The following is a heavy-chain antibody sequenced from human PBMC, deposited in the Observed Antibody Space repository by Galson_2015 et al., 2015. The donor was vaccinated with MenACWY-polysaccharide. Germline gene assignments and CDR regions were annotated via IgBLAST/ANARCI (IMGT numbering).Heavy chain of an antibody. CDR3: ARGSHYSYYYMDV. CDR1: GYTFGSRD. Sequence: SVKVSCKASGYTFGSRDINWVRQATGQGLEWTGWMNPNSGNTGYAQKFKGRVTMTRNTSITTAYMELSSLRSEDTAVYYCARGSHYSYYYMDVWGKGTTVIVSS. V-gene: IGHV1-8*01. CDR2: MNPNSGNT. J-gene: IGHJ6*03.